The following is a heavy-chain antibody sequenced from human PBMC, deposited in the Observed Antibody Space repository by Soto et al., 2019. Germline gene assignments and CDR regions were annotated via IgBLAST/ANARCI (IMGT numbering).Heavy chain of an antibody. Sequence: GASVKVSCKASGYTFTGYYIQWVRQAPGQGLEWMGWINTNSGATKYAQKFQGWVIMTRDTSISTAYMELSRLKSDDTAMYYCARGHSGYDVGIPLDAFDSWGQGTMVTVSS. V-gene: IGHV1-2*04. CDR1: GYTFTGYY. CDR3: ARGHSGYDVGIPLDAFDS. D-gene: IGHD5-12*01. CDR2: INTNSGAT. J-gene: IGHJ3*02.